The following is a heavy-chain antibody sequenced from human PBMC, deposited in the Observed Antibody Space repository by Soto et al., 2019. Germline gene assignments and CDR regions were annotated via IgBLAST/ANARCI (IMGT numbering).Heavy chain of an antibody. Sequence: PSETLSLTCAVYGGSFSDYYWSWIRQPPGKGLEWIGEINHSGSTNYIPSLKSRVTISVDTSKNQFSPKLSSVTAADTAVYYCARGDFGRDDYWGQGTLVTVSS. CDR1: GGSFSDYY. J-gene: IGHJ4*02. CDR2: INHSGST. D-gene: IGHD3-3*01. V-gene: IGHV4-34*01. CDR3: ARGDFGRDDY.